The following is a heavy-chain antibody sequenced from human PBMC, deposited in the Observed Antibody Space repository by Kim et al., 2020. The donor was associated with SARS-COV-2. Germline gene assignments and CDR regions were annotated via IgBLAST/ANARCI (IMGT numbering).Heavy chain of an antibody. CDR3: ARLPVTYYDFWSGYLPSYYYYGMDV. D-gene: IGHD3-3*01. CDR2: ISAYNGNT. Sequence: ASVKVSCKASGYTFTSYGISWVRQAPGQGLEWMGWISAYNGNTNYAQKLQGRVTMTTDTSTSTAYMELRSLRSDDTAVYYCARLPVTYYDFWSGYLPSYYYYGMDVWGQGTTDTVSS. CDR1: GYTFTSYG. V-gene: IGHV1-18*01. J-gene: IGHJ6*02.